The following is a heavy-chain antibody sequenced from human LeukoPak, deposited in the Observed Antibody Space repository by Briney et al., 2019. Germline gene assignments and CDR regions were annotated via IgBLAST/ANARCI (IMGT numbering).Heavy chain of an antibody. Sequence: GGSLRLSCAASGFTFGTYWMHWVRQAPGKGLVWVARIKGDGSSTIYADSVKGRFTISRDNSKNTLYLQTSSLRAEDTAVYYCARASTTVPNLLDHWGRGTLVTVSS. CDR2: IKGDGSST. D-gene: IGHD4-17*01. J-gene: IGHJ4*02. V-gene: IGHV3-74*01. CDR3: ARASTTVPNLLDH. CDR1: GFTFGTYW.